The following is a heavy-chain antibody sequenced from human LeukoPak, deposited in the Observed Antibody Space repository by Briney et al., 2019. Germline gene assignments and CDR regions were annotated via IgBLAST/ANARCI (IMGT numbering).Heavy chain of an antibody. D-gene: IGHD3-22*01. J-gene: IGHJ3*02. CDR1: GFTFSSYW. Sequence: GGSLRLSCAASGFTFSSYWMHWVRQAPGKGLVWVSRINSDGSSTYYADSVKGRFTISRDNSKNTLYLQMSSLRAEDTAVYYCAKDANTYYYDSSGYYYEGYAFDIWGQGTMVTVSS. CDR3: AKDANTYYYDSSGYYYEGYAFDI. V-gene: IGHV3-74*01. CDR2: INSDGSST.